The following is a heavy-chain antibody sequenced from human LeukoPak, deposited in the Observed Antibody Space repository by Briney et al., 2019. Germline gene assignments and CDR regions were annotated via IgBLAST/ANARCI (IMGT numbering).Heavy chain of an antibody. CDR2: ITYDGSLK. J-gene: IGHJ3*02. CDR1: GFTFASYG. Sequence: GGSLRLSCAASGFTFASYGFHWVRQAPGKGLEWVAVITYDGSLKKYGGSVKGRFTISRDNWKNTLYLQMNSLRVEDTALYYCAINFDFWSGYHRSPNDASDIWGQGSLVTVSS. V-gene: IGHV3-30*03. CDR3: AINFDFWSGYHRSPNDASDI. D-gene: IGHD3-3*01.